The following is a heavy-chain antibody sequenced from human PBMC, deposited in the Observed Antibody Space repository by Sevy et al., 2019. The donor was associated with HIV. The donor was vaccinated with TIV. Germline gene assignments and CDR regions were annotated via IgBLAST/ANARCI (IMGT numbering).Heavy chain of an antibody. CDR1: GVSISSSSYD. Sequence: SETLSLTCSVSGVSISSSSYDWVWIRQPPGKGLEWIGSIYYSGSTYYNPSLMSRVTVSVDTSKNQYSLNLRSVTAADTAVYYCARHGGIVDLAFDFWGRGTLVTVSS. J-gene: IGHJ4*02. D-gene: IGHD2-21*01. V-gene: IGHV4-39*01. CDR3: ARHGGIVDLAFDF. CDR2: IYYSGST.